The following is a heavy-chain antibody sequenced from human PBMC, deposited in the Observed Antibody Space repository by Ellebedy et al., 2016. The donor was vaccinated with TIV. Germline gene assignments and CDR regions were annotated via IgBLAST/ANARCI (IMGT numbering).Heavy chain of an antibody. Sequence: GESLKISCKGSGYNFSNNWISWVRQKPGKGLEWMGRIHPSDSDTDYRPSFRGHVTMSVDKSISFAFLQWSSLQASDTAMYYCARRGDSDFDSWGQGTVVTVSP. CDR1: GYNFSNNW. CDR3: ARRGDSDFDS. V-gene: IGHV5-10-1*01. D-gene: IGHD4-17*01. J-gene: IGHJ4*02. CDR2: IHPSDSDT.